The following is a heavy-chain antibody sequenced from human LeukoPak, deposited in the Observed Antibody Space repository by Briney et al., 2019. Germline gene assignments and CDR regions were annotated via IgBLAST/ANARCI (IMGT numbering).Heavy chain of an antibody. V-gene: IGHV4-4*02. D-gene: IGHD6-13*01. CDR2: IYHSGST. Sequence: SGTLSLTCAVSGSSISSSNWWSWVRQPPGKGLEWIGEIYHSGSTNYNPSLKSRVTISVDKSKNQFSLKLSSVTAADTAVYYCARGILNIAAAGTFWFDPWGQGTLVTVSS. J-gene: IGHJ5*02. CDR1: GSSISSSNW. CDR3: ARGILNIAAAGTFWFDP.